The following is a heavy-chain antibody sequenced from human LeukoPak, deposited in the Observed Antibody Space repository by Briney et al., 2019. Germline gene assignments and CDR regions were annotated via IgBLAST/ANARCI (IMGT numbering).Heavy chain of an antibody. CDR2: INPSGGST. CDR3: AREGGKYSGYDT. CDR1: GYTFTSYY. V-gene: IGHV1-46*01. Sequence: ASVKVSCKASGYTFTSYYMHWVRQAPGQGLEWVGIINPSGGSTSYAQKFQGRVTMTRDTSTSTVYMELSSLRSEDTAVCYCAREGGKYSGYDTWGQGTLVTVSS. D-gene: IGHD5-12*01. J-gene: IGHJ5*02.